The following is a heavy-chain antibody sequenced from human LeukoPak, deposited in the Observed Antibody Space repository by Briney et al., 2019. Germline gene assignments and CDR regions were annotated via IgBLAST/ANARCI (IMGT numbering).Heavy chain of an antibody. J-gene: IGHJ4*02. V-gene: IGHV3-30*09. Sequence: LPGGALRLSGVGSGFNHRIYSMHWVRQGPGQGLEWVAVISYDVNNKTYADSVKGRFAISRDNSKNTVYLQMSSLRDEDTAVYYCVRGSSWFWEYYFDYWGQGTLVTVSS. CDR2: ISYDVNNK. D-gene: IGHD6-13*01. CDR3: VRGSSWFWEYYFDY. CDR1: GFNHRIYS.